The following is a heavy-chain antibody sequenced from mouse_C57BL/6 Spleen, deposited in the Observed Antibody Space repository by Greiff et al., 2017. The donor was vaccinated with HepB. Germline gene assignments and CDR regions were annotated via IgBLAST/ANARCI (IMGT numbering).Heavy chain of an antibody. CDR1: GYSFTGYY. Sequence: EVQLQQSGPELVKPGASVKISCKASGYSFTGYYMNWVKQSPEKSLEWIGEINPSTGGTTYNQKFKAKATLTVDKSSITAYMQLKSLTSEDSAVYYCARPLTYWGQGTLVTVSA. CDR3: ARPLTY. CDR2: INPSTGGT. J-gene: IGHJ3*01. V-gene: IGHV1-42*01.